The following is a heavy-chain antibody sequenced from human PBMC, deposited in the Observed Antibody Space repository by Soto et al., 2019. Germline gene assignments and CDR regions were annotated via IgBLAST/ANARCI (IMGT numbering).Heavy chain of an antibody. CDR3: ARDGNGNSLAY. CDR1: GGAFSTYT. CDR2: IIPIFNKA. D-gene: IGHD1-1*01. Sequence: QVQLLQSGAEIKKPGSSVRVSYEVSGGAFSTYTISWVRQAPGQGLEWMAGIIPIFNKANAAQKFQGRVTLTADESTNTAHMDLSSLRSDDTAVYFCARDGNGNSLAYWGQGTVVTVSS. J-gene: IGHJ4*02. V-gene: IGHV1-69*01.